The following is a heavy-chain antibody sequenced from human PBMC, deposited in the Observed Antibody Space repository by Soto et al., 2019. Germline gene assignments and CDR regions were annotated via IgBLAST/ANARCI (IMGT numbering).Heavy chain of an antibody. Sequence: PSETLSLTCTVSGGSISSYYWSWIRQPPGKGLEWIGYIHYSGSTNYNPSLKSRVTISVDTSKNQFSLKLSSVTAADTAVYYCARDGYNWFDPWGQGTLVTVSS. CDR2: IHYSGST. J-gene: IGHJ5*02. CDR3: ARDGYNWFDP. V-gene: IGHV4-59*01. CDR1: GGSISSYY.